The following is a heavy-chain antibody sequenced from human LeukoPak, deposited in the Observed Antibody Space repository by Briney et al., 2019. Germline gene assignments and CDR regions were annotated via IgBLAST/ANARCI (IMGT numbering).Heavy chain of an antibody. CDR1: GGTFSSYA. CDR3: AREGSPDAYYYYGMDV. D-gene: IGHD2-15*01. Sequence: SVKVSCKASGGTFSSYAISWVRQAPGQGLEWMGGIIPIFGTANYAQKFQGRVTITADESTSTAYMELSSLRSEDTAVYYCAREGSPDAYYYYGMDVWGQGTTVTVSS. V-gene: IGHV1-69*13. CDR2: IIPIFGTA. J-gene: IGHJ6*02.